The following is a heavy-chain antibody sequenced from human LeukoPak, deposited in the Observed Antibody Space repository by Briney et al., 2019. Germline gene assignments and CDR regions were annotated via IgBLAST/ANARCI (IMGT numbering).Heavy chain of an antibody. D-gene: IGHD5-12*01. V-gene: IGHV3-15*01. Sequence: GGSLRLSCAASGFTFSNAWMSWVRQAPGKGLEWVGRIKSKSDSGTTDYAAPVKGRFTISRDDSKNTLYLQMNSLKTEDTAVYYCTTVGVATNTYYYYYYMDVWGKGTTVTISS. CDR3: TTVGVATNTYYYYYYMDV. J-gene: IGHJ6*03. CDR1: GFTFSNAW. CDR2: IKSKSDSGTT.